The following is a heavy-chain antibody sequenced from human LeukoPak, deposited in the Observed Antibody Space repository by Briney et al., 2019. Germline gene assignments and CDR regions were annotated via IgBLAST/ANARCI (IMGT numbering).Heavy chain of an antibody. J-gene: IGHJ4*02. CDR2: IDWDDDK. CDR3: ARTQLVGAETFFDY. V-gene: IGHV2-70*04. CDR1: GFSLSTSGMR. Sequence: SGPALAKPTQTLTLTCTFSGFSLSTSGMRVSWIRQPPGKALEWLARIDWDDDKFYSTSLKTRLTISKDTSKNQVVLTVTNMDPVDTATYYCARTQLVGAETFFDYWGQGTLVTVSS. D-gene: IGHD1-26*01.